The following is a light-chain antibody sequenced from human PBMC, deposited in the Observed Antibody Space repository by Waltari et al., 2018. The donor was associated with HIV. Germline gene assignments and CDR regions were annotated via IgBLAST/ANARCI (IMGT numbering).Light chain of an antibody. V-gene: IGLV1-47*01. J-gene: IGLJ3*02. Sequence: QSVLTQPPSASGTPGQRVTTPCSGSSSNIGSNYVYCYQQLPGTAPKLLIYRNNQRPAGVPDRFSGSKSGTSASLAISGLRSEDEADYYCAAWDDSLSGVFGGGTKLTVL. CDR2: RNN. CDR3: AAWDDSLSGV. CDR1: SSNIGSNY.